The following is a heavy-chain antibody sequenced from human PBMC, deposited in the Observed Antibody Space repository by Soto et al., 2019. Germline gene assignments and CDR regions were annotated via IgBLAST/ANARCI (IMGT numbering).Heavy chain of an antibody. CDR2: IYYSGNT. J-gene: IGHJ4*02. D-gene: IGHD1-7*01. Sequence: NPSETLSLTCAVSGYSITTGFYWGWIRQPPGKGLEWIGSIYYSGNTYYNPSLKSRVTISVDTSKNQFSLRLSSVTAADTAVYYCARVRSITGTGFYYFDYWGQGTLVTVSS. V-gene: IGHV4-38-2*01. CDR3: ARVRSITGTGFYYFDY. CDR1: GYSITTGFY.